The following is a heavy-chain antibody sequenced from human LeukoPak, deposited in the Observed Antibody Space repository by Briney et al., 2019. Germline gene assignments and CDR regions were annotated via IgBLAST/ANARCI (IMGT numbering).Heavy chain of an antibody. CDR2: ISSSSNYI. CDR1: GFSFSGYS. CDR3: ARVSILIVPYYAFDI. J-gene: IGHJ3*02. V-gene: IGHV3-21*01. D-gene: IGHD2/OR15-2a*01. Sequence: GGSLRLSCAASGFSFSGYSMKWVRQAPGKGLEWVASISSSSNYIYYADSVKGRFTISRDNAKNSLYLQMNSLRAEDTAVYYCARVSILIVPYYAFDIWGQGTMVTVSS.